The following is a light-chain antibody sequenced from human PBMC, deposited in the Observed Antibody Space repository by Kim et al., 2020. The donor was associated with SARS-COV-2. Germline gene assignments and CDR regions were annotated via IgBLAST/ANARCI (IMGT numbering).Light chain of an antibody. CDR2: DTT. V-gene: IGLV1-40*01. CDR3: QSFDTTLSGSRI. Sequence: VTMSCPGSSSNSGEDYDVYCYQQFPWRAPTLLIFDTTSRPPGVPDRYSGSKSGNSAPLAITGLQADDEADYFCQSFDTTLSGSRIFGGGTRLTVL. J-gene: IGLJ2*01. CDR1: SSNSGEDYD.